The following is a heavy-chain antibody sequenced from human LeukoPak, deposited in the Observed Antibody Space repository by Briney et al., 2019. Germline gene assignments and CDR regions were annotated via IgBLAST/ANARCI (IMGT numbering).Heavy chain of an antibody. D-gene: IGHD3-3*01. Sequence: SSVQVSCKASGYTLTDYYMHWVRQAPGQGLEWMGWINPNSGGTNYAQKFQGRVTMTRDTSISTAYMELSRLRSDDTAVYYGARDLGVRFLEWFLDYWGQGTLVTVSS. V-gene: IGHV1-2*02. J-gene: IGHJ4*02. CDR3: ARDLGVRFLEWFLDY. CDR2: INPNSGGT. CDR1: GYTLTDYY.